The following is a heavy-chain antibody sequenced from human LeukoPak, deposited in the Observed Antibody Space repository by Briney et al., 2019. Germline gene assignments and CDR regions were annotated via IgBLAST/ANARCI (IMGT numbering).Heavy chain of an antibody. J-gene: IGHJ4*02. CDR1: GGSISSYY. Sequence: PSETLSLTCTVSGGSISSYYWSWIRQPPGKGLEWIGYIYYSGSTNYNPSLKSRVTISVDTSKNQFSLKLSSVTAADTAVYYCARDSSGYHYWGQGTLVTVSS. D-gene: IGHD3-22*01. V-gene: IGHV4-59*01. CDR2: IYYSGST. CDR3: ARDSSGYHY.